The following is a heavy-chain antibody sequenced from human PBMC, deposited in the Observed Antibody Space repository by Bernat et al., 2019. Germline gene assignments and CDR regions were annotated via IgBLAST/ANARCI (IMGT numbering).Heavy chain of an antibody. Sequence: EVQLVESGGGLVQPGGSLRLSCAASGFTFSSYWMHWVRQAPGKGLVWVSRINSDGSSTSYADSVKGRFTISRDNAKNTLYLQMNSLRAEDTAVYYCASAADNMAFLKREQDDYYGMDVWGEGTTGTVAS. D-gene: IGHD1/OR15-1a*01. J-gene: IGHJ6*04. CDR1: GFTFSSYW. CDR2: INSDGSST. V-gene: IGHV3-74*01. CDR3: ASAADNMAFLKREQDDYYGMDV.